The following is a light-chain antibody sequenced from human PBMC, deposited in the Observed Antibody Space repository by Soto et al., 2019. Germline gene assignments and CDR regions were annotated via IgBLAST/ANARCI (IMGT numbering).Light chain of an antibody. CDR3: QQRVT. V-gene: IGKV3D-15*01. CDR1: QFVSSN. CDR2: GAS. J-gene: IGKJ1*01. Sequence: EIVMTPSPVALSVSPGERSTLSCRASQFVSSNLAWYQQKPGQAPRVLIYGASSRATGIPARFSGSGSGTDFTLTISSLEPEDFAVYYCQQRVTFGQGTKVDIK.